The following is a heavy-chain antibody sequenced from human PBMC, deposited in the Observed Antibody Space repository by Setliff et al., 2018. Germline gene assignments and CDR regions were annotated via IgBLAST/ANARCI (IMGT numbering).Heavy chain of an antibody. J-gene: IGHJ4*01. V-gene: IGHV4-59*01. CDR2: IYYSGGT. D-gene: IGHD6-19*01. Sequence: SETLSLTCNVSGDPISRDYWNWIRQSPGKGLEWIGNIYYSGGTNYNPSLKSRVTISIDRSKNQVSLKLSSVTAADTAVYYCARDQYTSGWYGPPESYFDCWGLGILVTVS. CDR3: ARDQYTSGWYGPPESYFDC. CDR1: GDPISRDY.